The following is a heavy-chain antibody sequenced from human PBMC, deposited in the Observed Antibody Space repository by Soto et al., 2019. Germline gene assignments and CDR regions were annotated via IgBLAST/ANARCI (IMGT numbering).Heavy chain of an antibody. CDR1: GGSISSGGYY. Sequence: QVQLQESGPGLVKPSQTLSLTCTVSGGSISSGGYYWSWIRQHPGKGLEWIGYIYYSGSTYYNPSLKSRVTISVDTSKNPFSLKLSSVTAADTAVYYCARVRYYYDSSGYYQHYYYYYGMDVWGQGTTVTVSS. CDR3: ARVRYYYDSSGYYQHYYYYYGMDV. J-gene: IGHJ6*02. D-gene: IGHD3-22*01. V-gene: IGHV4-31*03. CDR2: IYYSGST.